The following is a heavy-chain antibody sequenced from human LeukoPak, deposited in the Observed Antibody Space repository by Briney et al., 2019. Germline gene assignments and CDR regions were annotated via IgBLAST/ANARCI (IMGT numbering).Heavy chain of an antibody. D-gene: IGHD3-10*01. CDR2: INWNGGST. V-gene: IGHV3-20*04. J-gene: IGHJ5*02. Sequence: RPGGSLRLSCAASGFTFDDYGMSWVRQAPGKGLEWVSGINWNGGSTGYADSVKGRFTISRDNAKNSLYLQMNSLRAEDTALYYCARERTSLLWFGGLFLLDPWGQGTLVTVSS. CDR3: ARERTSLLWFGGLFLLDP. CDR1: GFTFDDYG.